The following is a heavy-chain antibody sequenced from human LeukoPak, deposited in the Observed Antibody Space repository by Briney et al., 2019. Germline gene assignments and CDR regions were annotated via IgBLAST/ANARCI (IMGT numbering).Heavy chain of an antibody. CDR3: ARGTYYYGSGRPFDY. J-gene: IGHJ4*02. V-gene: IGHV1-2*02. D-gene: IGHD3-10*01. CDR1: GYTFTGYY. CDR2: INPNSGGT. Sequence: ASVKVSCKASGYTFTGYYMHWVRQAPGQGLEWMGWINPNSGGTNYAQKFQGRVTMTTDTSTSTAYMELRSLRSDDTAVYYCARGTYYYGSGRPFDYWGQGTLVTVSS.